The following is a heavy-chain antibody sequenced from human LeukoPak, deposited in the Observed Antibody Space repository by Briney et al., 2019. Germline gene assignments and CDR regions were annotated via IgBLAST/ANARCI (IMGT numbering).Heavy chain of an antibody. CDR1: GGTFSSYA. CDR2: IIPIFGKA. CDR3: ARVGLRSRYYMDV. D-gene: IGHD5-12*01. V-gene: IGHV1-69*13. J-gene: IGHJ6*03. Sequence: ASVKVSCKASGGTFSSYAISWVRQAPGQGLEWMGGIIPIFGKANYAQKSQGRVTIPADESTSTAYMDLSSLRSEDTAVYYCARVGLRSRYYMDVWGKGTTVTASS.